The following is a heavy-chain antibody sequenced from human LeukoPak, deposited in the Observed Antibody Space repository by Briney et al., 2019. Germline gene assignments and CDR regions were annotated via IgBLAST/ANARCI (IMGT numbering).Heavy chain of an antibody. CDR1: GYTFTGYY. V-gene: IGHV1-2*02. Sequence: ASVKVSCKASGYTFTGYYMHWVRQAPGQGLEWMGWINPNSGGTNYAQKFQGRVTMTRDTSISTAYVELSRLRSDDTAVYYCARDGGRGAPTHYMDVWGKGTTVTVSS. CDR2: INPNSGGT. J-gene: IGHJ6*03. D-gene: IGHD3-16*01. CDR3: ARDGGRGAPTHYMDV.